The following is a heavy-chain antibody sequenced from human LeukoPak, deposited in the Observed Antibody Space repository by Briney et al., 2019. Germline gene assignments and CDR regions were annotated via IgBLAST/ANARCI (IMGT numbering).Heavy chain of an antibody. CDR2: ISSSSSYT. D-gene: IGHD6-19*01. J-gene: IGHJ4*02. V-gene: IGHV3-11*05. CDR1: GFTFSDYY. Sequence: PVGSLRLSCAASGFTFSDYYMSWIRQAPGKGQEWVSFISSSSSYTNYADSVKGRFTISRDNAKNSLYLQVNSLRAEDTAVYYCARDFKAVAGTSHEVFDYWGQGTLVTVSS. CDR3: ARDFKAVAGTSHEVFDY.